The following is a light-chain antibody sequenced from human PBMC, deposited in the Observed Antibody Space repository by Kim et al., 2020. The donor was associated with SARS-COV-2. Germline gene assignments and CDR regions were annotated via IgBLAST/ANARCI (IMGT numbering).Light chain of an antibody. V-gene: IGLV2-23*02. CDR1: INDLGTYAL. J-gene: IGLJ3*02. Sequence: QSALTQPASLSGSPGQSVTISCSGTINDLGTYALVSWYQQYPGKAPRLIIFDISQRPSGISGRFSGSKSGNTASLTISPPEPDDEADYFCCSFTSGVSWVFGGGTQLAVL. CDR2: DIS. CDR3: CSFTSGVSWV.